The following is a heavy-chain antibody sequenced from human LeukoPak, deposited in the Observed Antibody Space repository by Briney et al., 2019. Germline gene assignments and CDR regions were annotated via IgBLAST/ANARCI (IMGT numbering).Heavy chain of an antibody. J-gene: IGHJ4*02. CDR2: INSDGSST. CDR1: GFTFSSYW. CDR3: ARDDGYNPDY. V-gene: IGHV3-74*01. D-gene: IGHD5-24*01. Sequence: PGGSLRLSCAASGFTFSSYWMHWVRHAPGKGLAWVSRINSDGSSTSYADSVKGRFTISRDNAKNTLYLQMNSLRAEDTAVYYCARDDGYNPDYWGQGTLVTVSS.